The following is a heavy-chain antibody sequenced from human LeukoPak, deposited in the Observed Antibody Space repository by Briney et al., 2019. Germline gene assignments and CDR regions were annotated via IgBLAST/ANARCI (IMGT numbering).Heavy chain of an antibody. CDR2: IYYSGST. CDR3: ARHPTMVRGVPPDY. CDR1: GGSISSGGYY. Sequence: SQTLSLTCTVSGGSISSGGYYWSWIRQHPGKGLEWIGYIYYSGSTDYNPSLKSRVTISVDTSKNQFSLKLSSVTAADTAVYYCARHPTMVRGVPPDYWGQGTLVTVSS. D-gene: IGHD3-10*01. J-gene: IGHJ4*02. V-gene: IGHV4-31*03.